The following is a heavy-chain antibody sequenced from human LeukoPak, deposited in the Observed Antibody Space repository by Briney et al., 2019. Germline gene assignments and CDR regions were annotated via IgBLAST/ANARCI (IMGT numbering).Heavy chain of an antibody. CDR1: GFSLSESGVG. CDR2: IYWDDDR. Sequence: SGPTLVKPTQTLTLTCTVSGFSLSESGVGVGWIRQPPGKALERHAHIYWDDDRRHSPPLKNRLTITTDTSKNQVVLTMTNMDPVDTATYYCARYGSGTYYRFDYWGQGTLVTVSS. CDR3: ARYGSGTYYRFDY. V-gene: IGHV2-5*02. J-gene: IGHJ4*02. D-gene: IGHD3-10*01.